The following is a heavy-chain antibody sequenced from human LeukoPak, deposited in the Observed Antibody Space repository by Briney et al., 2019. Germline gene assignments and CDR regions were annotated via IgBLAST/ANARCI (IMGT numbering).Heavy chain of an antibody. CDR2: ISSSGSTI. J-gene: IGHJ4*02. V-gene: IGHV3-48*03. D-gene: IGHD6-13*01. CDR3: ARYSQQLVPVLSY. Sequence: PGGSLRLSCAASGFTFSSYEMNWVRQAPGKGLEWVSYISSSGSTIYYADPVKGRFTISRDNAKNSLYLQMNSLRAEDTSVYDCARYSQQLVPVLSYWGQGTLVTVSS. CDR1: GFTFSSYE.